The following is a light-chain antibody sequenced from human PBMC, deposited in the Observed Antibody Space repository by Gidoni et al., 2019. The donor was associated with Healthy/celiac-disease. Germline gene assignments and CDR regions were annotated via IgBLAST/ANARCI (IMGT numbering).Light chain of an antibody. CDR3: QPSYSTPFT. CDR1: QSISSY. Sequence: DIQMTQSPSALSASVGDRVTSTCRASQSISSYLNLYQQKPGKAPKLLIYAASSLQSGVPSRFSGSGSGPDFTLTISSLQPEVFAPYYCQPSYSTPFTFGPGTKVDIK. V-gene: IGKV1-39*01. J-gene: IGKJ3*01. CDR2: AAS.